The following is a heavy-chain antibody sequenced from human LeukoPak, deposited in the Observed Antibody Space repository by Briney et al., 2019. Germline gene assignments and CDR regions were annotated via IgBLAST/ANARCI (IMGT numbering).Heavy chain of an antibody. CDR2: IFYSGST. V-gene: IGHV4-59*12. J-gene: IGHJ4*02. CDR3: AATLWFGELLDY. Sequence: SETLSLTCTVSGGSINSYYWNWIRQPPGKGLEWIGSIFYSGSTNYNPSLKSRVTISIDTSKNQFSLKLSSVTAADTAVYYCAATLWFGELLDYWGQGTLVTVSS. CDR1: GGSINSYY. D-gene: IGHD3-10*01.